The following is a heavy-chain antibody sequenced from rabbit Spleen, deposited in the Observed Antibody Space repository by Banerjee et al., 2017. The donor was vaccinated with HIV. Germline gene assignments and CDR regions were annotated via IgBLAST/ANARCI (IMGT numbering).Heavy chain of an antibody. CDR1: GFSFSSSDY. CDR3: ARDTSSSFSGYGMDL. D-gene: IGHD1-1*01. CDR2: IRSTSSVST. V-gene: IGHV1S40*01. Sequence: QSLEESGGDLVQPEGSLTLTCTASGFSFSSSDYMCWVRQAPGKGLEWIACIRSTSSVSTWYASWAKGRFTISKTSSTTVTLQMTSLTAADTATYFCARDTSSSFSGYGMDLWGPGTLVTVS. J-gene: IGHJ6*01.